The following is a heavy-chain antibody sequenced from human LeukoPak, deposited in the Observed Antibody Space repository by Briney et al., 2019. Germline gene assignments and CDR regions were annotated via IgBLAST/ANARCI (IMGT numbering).Heavy chain of an antibody. CDR3: ARAAVRGALYNWFDP. J-gene: IGHJ5*02. CDR1: GYTFAGCY. V-gene: IGHV1-2*06. CDR2: INPNSGGT. Sequence: ASVKVSCKASGYTFAGCYMHWVRQAPGQGLKWMGRINPNSGGTNYAQKFQGRVTMTRDTSISTAYMELSRLRSDDTAVYYCARAAVRGALYNWFDPWGQGTLVTVSS. D-gene: IGHD3-10*01.